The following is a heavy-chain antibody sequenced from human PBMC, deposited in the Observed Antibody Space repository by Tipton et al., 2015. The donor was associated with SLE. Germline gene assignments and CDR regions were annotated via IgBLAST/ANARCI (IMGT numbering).Heavy chain of an antibody. D-gene: IGHD2-21*01. CDR1: GFTFSSYW. CDR2: VNSDGSIT. V-gene: IGHV3-74*01. Sequence: SLRLSCAASGFTFSSYWMHWVRLVPGKGLVWVSRVNSDGSITTYADSVKGRFTVSRDNSKNTLYVQMKILRAEDTAVYYCAREGAYCGFFCFDYWVPVSLGTVSS. J-gene: IGHJ4*02. CDR3: AREGAYCGFFCFDY.